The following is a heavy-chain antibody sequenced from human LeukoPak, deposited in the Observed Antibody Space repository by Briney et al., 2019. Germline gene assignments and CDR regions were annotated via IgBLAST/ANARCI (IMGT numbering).Heavy chain of an antibody. Sequence: GESLKISCKGSGYSFTNYWISWVRQMPGKGLEWMGIIFPGDSDTRYSPSFQGQVTISADKSINTAYLQWSSLKASDTAMYFCATETYYSHSSGYGDAFDIWGQGTMVTVSS. CDR2: IFPGDSDT. CDR3: ATETYYSHSSGYGDAFDI. J-gene: IGHJ3*02. V-gene: IGHV5-51*01. D-gene: IGHD3-22*01. CDR1: GYSFTNYW.